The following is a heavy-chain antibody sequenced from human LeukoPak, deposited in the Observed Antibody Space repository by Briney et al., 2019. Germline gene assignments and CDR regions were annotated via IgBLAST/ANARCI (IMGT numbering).Heavy chain of an antibody. J-gene: IGHJ4*02. CDR3: ARGREDFWSGYYTNFDY. Sequence: SETLSLTCAVYGGSFSGYYWSWIRQPPGKGLEWIGEINHSGSTNYNPSLKSRVTISVDTSKNQFSLKLSSVTAADTAVYYCARGREDFWSGYYTNFDYWGQGTLVTVSS. CDR2: INHSGST. D-gene: IGHD3-3*01. CDR1: GGSFSGYY. V-gene: IGHV4-34*01.